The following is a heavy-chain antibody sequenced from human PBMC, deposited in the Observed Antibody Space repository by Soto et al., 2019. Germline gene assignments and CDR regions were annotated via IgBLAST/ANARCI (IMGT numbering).Heavy chain of an antibody. CDR2: INSDGSST. Sequence: GGSLRLSCAASGFTFSSYWMHWVRQAPGKGLVWVSRINSDGSSTSYADSVKGRFTISRDNAKNTLYLQMNSLRAEDTAVYYCARALIAVAGPREYYYYYYYMDVWGKGTTVTVSS. V-gene: IGHV3-74*01. CDR3: ARALIAVAGPREYYYYYYYMDV. D-gene: IGHD6-19*01. CDR1: GFTFSSYW. J-gene: IGHJ6*03.